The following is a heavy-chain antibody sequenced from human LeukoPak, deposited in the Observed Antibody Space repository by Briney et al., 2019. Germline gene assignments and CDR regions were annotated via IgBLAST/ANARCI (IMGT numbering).Heavy chain of an antibody. CDR2: ISGSGARI. Sequence: GGSLRLSCVASGFTFRAYTLNWVRHALGRGVEWVSVISGSGARIYYAVPVKGRLPMSRDNCKDTLYLQINSLRAEDTAVYYCAKDRYSGYDSLVDYYSYCGMYVWGQGTTVTVSS. CDR1: GFTFRAYT. V-gene: IGHV3-23*01. D-gene: IGHD5-12*01. CDR3: AKDRYSGYDSLVDYYSYCGMYV. J-gene: IGHJ6*02.